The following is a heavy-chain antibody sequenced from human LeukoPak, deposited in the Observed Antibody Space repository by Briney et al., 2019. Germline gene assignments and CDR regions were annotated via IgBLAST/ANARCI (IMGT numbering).Heavy chain of an antibody. V-gene: IGHV5-51*01. J-gene: IGHJ4*02. CDR2: IYPRDSDT. Sequence: GESLKISCECSGYKFTNYWIGWVCQMPGKGLEWMGIIYPRDSDTRYSPSFQGQVTISVDASINTAYLQWSRLRASDTAIYYCARQTFEDSFDNWAQGTLVTVSS. D-gene: IGHD3-9*01. CDR1: GYKFTNYW. CDR3: ARQTFEDSFDN.